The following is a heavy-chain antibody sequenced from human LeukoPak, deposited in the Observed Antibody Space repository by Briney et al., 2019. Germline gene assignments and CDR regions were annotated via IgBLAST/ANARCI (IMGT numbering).Heavy chain of an antibody. CDR1: GYTFTSYG. J-gene: IGHJ5*02. Sequence: ASVKVSCKASGYTFTSYGISWVRQAPGQRLEWMGWISAYNGNTNYAQKLQGRVTMTTDTSTSTAYMELRSLRSDDTAVYYCARGMIAAAENWFDPWGQGTLVTVSS. CDR3: ARGMIAAAENWFDP. D-gene: IGHD6-13*01. V-gene: IGHV1-18*01. CDR2: ISAYNGNT.